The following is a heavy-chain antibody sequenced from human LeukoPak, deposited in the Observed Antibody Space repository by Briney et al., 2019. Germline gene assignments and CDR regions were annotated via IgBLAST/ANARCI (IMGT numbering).Heavy chain of an antibody. J-gene: IGHJ4*02. CDR1: GDSISSSSYY. D-gene: IGHD3-10*01. CDR2: IYYSGST. CDR3: ARGSFYGYRPEWDY. V-gene: IGHV4-39*01. Sequence: SETLSLTCIVSGDSISSSSYYWGRIRQPPGKGLEWIGSIYYSGSTCYNPSLKSRVTISVDTSKNQFSLKLSSVTAADTAVYYCARGSFYGYRPEWDYWGQGTLVTVSS.